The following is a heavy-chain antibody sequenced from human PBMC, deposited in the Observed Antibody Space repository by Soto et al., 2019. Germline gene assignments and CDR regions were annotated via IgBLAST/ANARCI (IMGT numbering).Heavy chain of an antibody. D-gene: IGHD6-19*01. CDR1: GGSFSGYY. J-gene: IGHJ6*03. CDR3: ARSSSGWYYYYYMDV. Sequence: QVQLQQWGAGLLKPSETLSLTCAVYGGSFSGYYWSWIRQPPGKGLEWIGEINHSGSTNYNPSLKSRVTISVDTSKNQFSLKLSSVTAADTAVYYCARSSSGWYYYYYMDVWGKGTTVTVSS. CDR2: INHSGST. V-gene: IGHV4-34*01.